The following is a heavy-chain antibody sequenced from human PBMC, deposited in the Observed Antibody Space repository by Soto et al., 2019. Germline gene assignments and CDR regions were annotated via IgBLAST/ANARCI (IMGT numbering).Heavy chain of an antibody. Sequence: SETLSLTCAVSGGSISSSNWWSWVRQPPGKGLEWIGEIYHSGSTNYNPSLKSRVTISVDKSKNQFSLKLSSVTAADTAVYYCARASGIAVAGPFDYWVQGTLVTVSS. CDR2: IYHSGST. J-gene: IGHJ4*02. V-gene: IGHV4-4*02. CDR3: ARASGIAVAGPFDY. D-gene: IGHD6-19*01. CDR1: GGSISSSNW.